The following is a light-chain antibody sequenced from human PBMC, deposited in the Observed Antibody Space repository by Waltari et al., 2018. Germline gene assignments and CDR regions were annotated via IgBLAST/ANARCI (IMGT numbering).Light chain of an antibody. CDR3: CSYAGSTTWV. J-gene: IGLJ3*02. CDR1: SSDVGSYNL. V-gene: IGLV2-23*02. CDR2: EVP. Sequence: QSALPQPASVSGSPGPSITIPCTGTSSDVGSYNLVSWYQQHPGKAPQLMIYEVPKRPSGVSNRFSGSKSGNTSSLTISGLQAEDEADYYCCSYAGSTTWVFGGGTKLTVL.